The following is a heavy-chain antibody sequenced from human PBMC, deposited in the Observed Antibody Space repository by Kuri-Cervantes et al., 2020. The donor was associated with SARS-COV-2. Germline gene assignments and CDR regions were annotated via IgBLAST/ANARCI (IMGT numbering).Heavy chain of an antibody. Sequence: SETLSLTCAVYGGSFSGYYWSWIRQPPGKGLEWIGEINHSGSTNYNPSLKSRVTISVDTSKDQFSLKLSSVTAADTAVYYCARYTVNSYWYFDFWGRGTLVTVSS. CDR2: INHSGST. J-gene: IGHJ2*01. D-gene: IGHD4-17*01. CDR1: GGSFSGYY. V-gene: IGHV4-34*01. CDR3: ARYTVNSYWYFDF.